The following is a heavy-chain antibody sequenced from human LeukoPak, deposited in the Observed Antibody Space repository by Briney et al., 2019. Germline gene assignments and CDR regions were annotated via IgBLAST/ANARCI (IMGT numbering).Heavy chain of an antibody. CDR2: ISAYNGNT. CDR1: GYTFTGYY. V-gene: IGHV1-18*04. CDR3: ARDNVVVIATMAY. D-gene: IGHD2-21*01. Sequence: ASVKVSCKASGYTFTGYYMHWVRQAPGQGLEWMGWISAYNGNTNYAQKLQGRVTMTTDTSTSTAYMELRSLRSDDTAVYCCARDNVVVIATMAYWGQGTLVTVSS. J-gene: IGHJ4*02.